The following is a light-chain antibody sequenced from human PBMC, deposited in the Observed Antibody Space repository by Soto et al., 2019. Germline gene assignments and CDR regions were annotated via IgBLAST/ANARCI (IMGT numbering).Light chain of an antibody. Sequence: EIVLTQSPGTLSLSPGEGATLSCRASQSVSSNYLAWYQQKPGQAPRLLIYGASRRASGIPDRFSGSGYGTDFTLTITRLEPDDFAVYYCQQYDSSFYTFGQGTKVEIK. CDR1: QSVSSNY. CDR2: GAS. V-gene: IGKV3-20*01. J-gene: IGKJ2*01. CDR3: QQYDSSFYT.